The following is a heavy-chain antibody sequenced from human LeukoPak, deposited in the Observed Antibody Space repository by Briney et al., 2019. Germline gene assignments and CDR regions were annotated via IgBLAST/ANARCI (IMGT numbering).Heavy chain of an antibody. CDR1: GFTFSSFA. J-gene: IGHJ4*02. CDR3: VKSPGSGWPV. CDR2: IYSDGSRT. Sequence: GGCLRLSCAASGFTFSSFAMHWVRQAPGKGLEYLSAIYSDGSRTYYADSVKGRFTISRDNSKNTLYFEMSSLRVEDTAVYYCVKSPGSGWPVWGQGTLLTVSS. V-gene: IGHV3-64D*06. D-gene: IGHD6-19*01.